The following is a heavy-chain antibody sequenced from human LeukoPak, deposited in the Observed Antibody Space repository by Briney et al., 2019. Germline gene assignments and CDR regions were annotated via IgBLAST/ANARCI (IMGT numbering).Heavy chain of an antibody. CDR1: GFNFSDSR. V-gene: IGHV3-7*04. CDR2: INRDGTEK. J-gene: IGHJ4*02. Sequence: GGSLRLSCAPSGFNFSDSRMTWVRQAAGKGLQWVANINRDGTEKHFLDSVEGRFTISRDNAKKSLYLQMSSLRPQDTAVYFCVRGDWYFESWGQGTLVTVSS. D-gene: IGHD2-21*01. CDR3: VRGDWYFES.